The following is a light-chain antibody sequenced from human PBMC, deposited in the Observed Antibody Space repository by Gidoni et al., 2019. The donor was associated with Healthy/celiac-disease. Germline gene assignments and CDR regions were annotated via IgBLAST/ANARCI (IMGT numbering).Light chain of an antibody. CDR2: AES. CDR1: QGISSY. J-gene: IGKJ4*01. CDR3: QQLNSYPLT. V-gene: IGKV1-9*01. Sequence: DIQLTQSPSFLSASVGDRVTLTCRASQGISSYLAWYQQKPGKAPKLLIYAESTLQSGVPSRFSGSGSGTEFTLTISSLQPEDFATYYCQQLNSYPLTFXGXTKVEIK.